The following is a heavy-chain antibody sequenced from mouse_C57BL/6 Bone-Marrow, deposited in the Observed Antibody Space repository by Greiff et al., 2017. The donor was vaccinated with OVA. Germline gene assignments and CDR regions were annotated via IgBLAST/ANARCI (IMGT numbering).Heavy chain of an antibody. CDR2: IYPSDSET. V-gene: IGHV1-61*01. D-gene: IGHD1-3*01. Sequence: QVHVKQPGAELVRPGSSVKLSCKASGYTFTSYWMDWVKQRPGQGLEWIGNIYPSDSETHYNQKFKDKATLTVDKSSSTAYMQLSSLTSEDSAVYYCARLSKEGLDYWGQGTSVTVSS. CDR3: ARLSKEGLDY. CDR1: GYTFTSYW. J-gene: IGHJ4*01.